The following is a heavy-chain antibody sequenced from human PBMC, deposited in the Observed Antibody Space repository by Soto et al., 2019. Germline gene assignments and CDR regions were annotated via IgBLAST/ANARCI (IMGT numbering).Heavy chain of an antibody. CDR1: GGSISSYY. J-gene: IGHJ5*02. V-gene: IGHV4-59*08. CDR2: IYYSGST. CDR3: ARLAGITMVRGVIGGWFDP. Sequence: SETLSLTCTVSGGSISSYYWSWIRQPPGKGLEWIGYIYYSGSTNYNPSLKSRVTISVDTSKNQFSLKLSSVTAADTAVYYCARLAGITMVRGVIGGWFDPWGQGTLVTVSS. D-gene: IGHD3-10*01.